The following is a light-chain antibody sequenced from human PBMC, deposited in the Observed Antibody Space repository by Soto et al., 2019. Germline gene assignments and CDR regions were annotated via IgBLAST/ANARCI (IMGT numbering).Light chain of an antibody. CDR2: STS. Sequence: QTVVTQEPSLTVSPGGTVTLTCAYSTGAVTSGYYPNWFQQKPGQAPRALISSTSNKHSWTPARFSCSLLVGKAALTLSGVQPEVEPEYYCLLYYGGARVFGGGTKLTVL. J-gene: IGLJ2*01. CDR3: LLYYGGARV. V-gene: IGLV7-43*01. CDR1: TGAVTSGYY.